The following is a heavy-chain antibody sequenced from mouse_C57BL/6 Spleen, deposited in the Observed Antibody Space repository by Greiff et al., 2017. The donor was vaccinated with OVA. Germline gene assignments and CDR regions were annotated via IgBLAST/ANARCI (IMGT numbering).Heavy chain of an antibody. D-gene: IGHD1-1*01. Sequence: EVKLVESGGGLVKPGGSLKLSCAASGFTFSDYGMHWVRQAPEKGLEWVAYISSGSSTIYYADTVKGRFTISRDNANNTLFLQMTSLRSEDTAMYYCARSYFYGSSYGAMDYWGQGTSVTVSS. CDR3: ARSYFYGSSYGAMDY. CDR1: GFTFSDYG. J-gene: IGHJ4*01. V-gene: IGHV5-17*01. CDR2: ISSGSSTI.